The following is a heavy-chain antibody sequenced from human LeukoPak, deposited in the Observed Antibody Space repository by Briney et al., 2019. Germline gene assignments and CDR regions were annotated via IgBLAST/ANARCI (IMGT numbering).Heavy chain of an antibody. D-gene: IGHD1-1*01. Sequence: PGGSLRLSCAASGFNVDTYAMSWVRQAPGKGLEWVSGISGSGGNTYYADSVKGRFTISRDNSKNTLYLQMNSLRAEDTAVYYCARGPVTKTSTPRFDLYYFDSWGQGTLVTVSS. J-gene: IGHJ4*02. CDR3: ARGPVTKTSTPRFDLYYFDS. CDR1: GFNVDTYA. V-gene: IGHV3-23*01. CDR2: ISGSGGNT.